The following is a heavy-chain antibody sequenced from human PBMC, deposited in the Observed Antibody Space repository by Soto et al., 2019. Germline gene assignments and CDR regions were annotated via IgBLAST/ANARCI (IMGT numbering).Heavy chain of an antibody. CDR2: IYYSGST. V-gene: IGHV4-30-4*01. CDR3: ARYYYDSSGYYSDNYYYYYGMDV. J-gene: IGHJ6*02. Sequence: QVQLQESGPGLVKPSQTLSLTCTVSGGSISSGDYYWSWIRQPPGKGLEWIGYIYYSGSTYYNPSLKSRVTISVDTSKNQFSLKLSSVTAADTAVYYCARYYYDSSGYYSDNYYYYYGMDVWGQGTTVTVSS. CDR1: GGSISSGDYY. D-gene: IGHD3-22*01.